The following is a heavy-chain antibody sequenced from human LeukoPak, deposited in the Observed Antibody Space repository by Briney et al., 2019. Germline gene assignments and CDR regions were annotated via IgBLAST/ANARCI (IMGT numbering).Heavy chain of an antibody. CDR3: ARYYYDSSGYYSREDRYYYYGMDV. J-gene: IGHJ6*02. CDR1: GYTFTSCG. CDR2: ISAYNGNT. V-gene: IGHV1-18*01. D-gene: IGHD3-22*01. Sequence: ASVKVSCKASGYTFTSCGISWVRQAPGQGLEWMGWISAYNGNTNYAQKLQGRVTMTTDTSTSTAYMELRSLRSDDTAVYYCARYYYDSSGYYSREDRYYYYGMDVWGQGTTVTVSS.